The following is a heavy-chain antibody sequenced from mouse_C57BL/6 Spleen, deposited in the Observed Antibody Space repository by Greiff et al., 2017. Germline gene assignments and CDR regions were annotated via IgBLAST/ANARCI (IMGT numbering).Heavy chain of an antibody. CDR2: IDPSDSYT. V-gene: IGHV1-69*01. CDR3: ARSGYGNYDPFDN. CDR1: GYTFTSYW. J-gene: IGHJ2*01. Sequence: QVQLQQPGAELVMPGASVKLSCKASGYTFTSYWMHWVKQRPGQGLEWIGEIDPSDSYTNYNQKFKGKSTLTVDKSSSTAYMQLSSLTSEDSAVYYCARSGYGNYDPFDNWGQGTTLPVSS. D-gene: IGHD2-1*01.